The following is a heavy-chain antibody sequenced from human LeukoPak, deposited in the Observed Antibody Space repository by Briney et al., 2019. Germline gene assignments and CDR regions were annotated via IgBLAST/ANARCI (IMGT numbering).Heavy chain of an antibody. CDR1: GFTFSSYW. J-gene: IGHJ4*02. Sequence: PGGSLRLSCAASGFTFSSYWMHWVRQAPGKGLVWVSHINSDGSRTNYGDSGKGRFTSSRDNAKNTLYLQMNSLRVEDTAVYYCARIDSSGWYAGDYWGQGTLVTVSS. D-gene: IGHD6-19*01. CDR2: INSDGSRT. V-gene: IGHV3-74*01. CDR3: ARIDSSGWYAGDY.